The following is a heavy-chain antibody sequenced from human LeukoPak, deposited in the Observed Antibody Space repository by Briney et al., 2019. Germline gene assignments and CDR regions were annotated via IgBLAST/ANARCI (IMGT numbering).Heavy chain of an antibody. CDR1: GYSFTSYW. V-gene: IGHV5-51*01. J-gene: IGHJ4*02. D-gene: IGHD3-3*01. CDR3: ATLLAPMYYDFWSGYSLDY. Sequence: GESLKVCCKGSGYSFTSYWIGWVRQMPGKGLEWMGIIYPGDSDTRYSPSSQGQVTISADKSISTAYLQWSSLKASDTAMYYCATLLAPMYYDFWSGYSLDYWGQGTLVTVSS. CDR2: IYPGDSDT.